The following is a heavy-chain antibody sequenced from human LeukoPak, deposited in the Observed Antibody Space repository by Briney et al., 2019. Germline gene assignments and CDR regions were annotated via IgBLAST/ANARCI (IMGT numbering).Heavy chain of an antibody. Sequence: SETLSLTCTVSGGSVSDYYWSWIRQSPGKGLEWIGYIYYTGSSSYNPSLRSRVTISADTSKNQFSLKLSSVTAADTAVYYCASRELGNDYWGQGTLVTVSS. CDR3: ASRELGNDY. CDR1: GGSVSDYY. V-gene: IGHV4-59*02. D-gene: IGHD7-27*01. J-gene: IGHJ4*01. CDR2: IYYTGSS.